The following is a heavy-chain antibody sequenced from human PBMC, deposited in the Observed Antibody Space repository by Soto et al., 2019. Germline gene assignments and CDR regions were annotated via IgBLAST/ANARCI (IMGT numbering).Heavy chain of an antibody. CDR3: ARDLSLILYYDFWSGYYTGREYYYGMDV. CDR1: GFTFSSYS. J-gene: IGHJ6*02. D-gene: IGHD3-3*01. Sequence: GGSLRLSCAASGFTFSSYSMNWVRQAPGKGLEWVSYISSSSSTIYYADSVKGRFTISRDNAKNSLYLQMNSLRDEDTAVYYCARDLSLILYYDFWSGYYTGREYYYGMDVWGQGTTVTVSS. CDR2: ISSSSSTI. V-gene: IGHV3-48*02.